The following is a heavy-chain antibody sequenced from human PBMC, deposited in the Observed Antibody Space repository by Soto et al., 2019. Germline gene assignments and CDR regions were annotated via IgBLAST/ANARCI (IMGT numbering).Heavy chain of an antibody. D-gene: IGHD3-3*01. V-gene: IGHV4-34*01. CDR3: ARGRNSLYYDFWSRYSASYFDY. CDR1: GGSFSGYY. J-gene: IGHJ4*02. Sequence: SETLSLTCAVYGGSFSGYYWSWIRQPPGKGLEWIGEINHSGSTNYNPSLRSRVTISVDTSKNQFSLKLSSVTAADTAVYYCARGRNSLYYDFWSRYSASYFDYWGQLTLVSVS. CDR2: INHSGST.